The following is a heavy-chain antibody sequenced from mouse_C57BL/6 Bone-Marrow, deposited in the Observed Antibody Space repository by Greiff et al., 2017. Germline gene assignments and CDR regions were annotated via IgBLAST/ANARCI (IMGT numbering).Heavy chain of an antibody. CDR2: IDPSDSAT. CDR1: GYTFTSYW. V-gene: IGHV1-52*01. D-gene: IGHD1-1*01. J-gene: IGHJ2*01. Sequence: VQLQQPGAELVRPGSSVKLSCKASGYTFTSYWMHWVKQRPIQGLEWIGNIDPSDSATHYNQKFKDKATLTVDKSSSTAYMQLSSLTSEDSAVYYCARYYGSSYFDYWGQGTTLTVSS. CDR3: ARYYGSSYFDY.